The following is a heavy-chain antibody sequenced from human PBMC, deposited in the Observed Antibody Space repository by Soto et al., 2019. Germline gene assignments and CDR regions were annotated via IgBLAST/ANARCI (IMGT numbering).Heavy chain of an antibody. Sequence: QVHLVQSGAEVKKPGASVKVSCKASGYVFTGYYIHWVRQAPGQGLEWMGWINPKSGGANIAQKFQGLVTLTRDTSISTTYMEVNRLTSNDTAVYYCVIDYYDGSASYGFEFWGQGTPVTVAS. V-gene: IGHV1-2*04. CDR3: VIDYYDGSASYGFEF. CDR2: INPKSGGA. J-gene: IGHJ3*01. D-gene: IGHD3-22*01. CDR1: GYVFTGYY.